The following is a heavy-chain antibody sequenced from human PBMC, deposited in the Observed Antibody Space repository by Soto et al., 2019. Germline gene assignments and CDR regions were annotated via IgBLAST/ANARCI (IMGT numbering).Heavy chain of an antibody. Sequence: QVQLVQSGAEVKKPGSSVKDSCKASGGTFSSYTISWVRQAPGQGLEWMGRIIPILGIANYAQKFQGRVTITADKSTSTAYMELSSLRSEDTAVYYCARGYCSSTSCPADYWGQGTLVTVSS. CDR2: IIPILGIA. J-gene: IGHJ4*02. CDR1: GGTFSSYT. CDR3: ARGYCSSTSCPADY. D-gene: IGHD2-2*01. V-gene: IGHV1-69*02.